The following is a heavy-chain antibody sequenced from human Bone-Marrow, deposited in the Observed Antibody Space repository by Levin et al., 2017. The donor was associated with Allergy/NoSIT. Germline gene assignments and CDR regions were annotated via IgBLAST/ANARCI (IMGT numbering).Heavy chain of an antibody. V-gene: IGHV1-69*13. Sequence: PGASVKVSCKASGGTFNSYGITWVRQAPGQGLEWMGGIIPIFGTTKNAQKFQGRVTITADESTNTAYMELSSLRSEDTAVYFCARDGYYGDRQYYDGLDVWGQGTTVTVSS. CDR3: ARDGYYGDRQYYDGLDV. D-gene: IGHD4-17*01. CDR2: IIPIFGTT. J-gene: IGHJ6*02. CDR1: GGTFNSYG.